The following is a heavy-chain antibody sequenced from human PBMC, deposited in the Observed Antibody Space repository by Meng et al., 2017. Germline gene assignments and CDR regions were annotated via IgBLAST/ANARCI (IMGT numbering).Heavy chain of an antibody. Sequence: VQLLGSGGHFVLPGRSLRLSCAASGFAFSHYYMSWIRQSPGQGLECLSYISSSGATRYYADSVKGRFTISRDNARKLLYLQMNYLRPEDTAVYYCARSIPVTTPWFDSWGQGTLVTVSS. J-gene: IGHJ5*01. V-gene: IGHV3-11*01. CDR3: ARSIPVTTPWFDS. D-gene: IGHD4-23*01. CDR2: ISSSGATR. CDR1: GFAFSHYY.